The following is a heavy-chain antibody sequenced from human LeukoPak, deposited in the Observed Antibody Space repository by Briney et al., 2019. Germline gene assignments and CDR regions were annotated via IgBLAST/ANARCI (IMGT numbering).Heavy chain of an antibody. Sequence: GGSLRLSCDASGFTFSTYAMSWVRQAPGEGLEWVSGLSGSGGSTWYADSVKGRFTISRDNSKNTVYLHMNSLRAEDTAVYYCAKFEGLCGNANTCYHFDCWGQGTLVTVSS. D-gene: IGHD2-21*01. J-gene: IGHJ4*02. CDR1: GFTFSTYA. CDR2: LSGSGGST. CDR3: AKFEGLCGNANTCYHFDC. V-gene: IGHV3-23*01.